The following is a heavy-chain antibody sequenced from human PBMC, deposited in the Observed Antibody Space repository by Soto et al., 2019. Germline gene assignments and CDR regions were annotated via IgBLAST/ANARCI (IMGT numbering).Heavy chain of an antibody. J-gene: IGHJ6*02. CDR1: VGSFSCYY. Sequence: SETLSLTCAVYVGSFSCYYLRWIRHPPAKGLEWIGEINHSGSTNYNPPLKSRVTISVDTSKNQFSLKLSSVTAADTAVYYCARGPVYYYYYGMDVWGQGTTVTVSS. D-gene: IGHD4-17*01. CDR3: ARGPVYYYYYGMDV. CDR2: INHSGST. V-gene: IGHV4-34*01.